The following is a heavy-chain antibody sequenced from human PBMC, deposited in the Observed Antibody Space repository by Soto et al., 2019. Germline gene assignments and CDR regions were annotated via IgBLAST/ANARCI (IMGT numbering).Heavy chain of an antibody. J-gene: IGHJ6*02. V-gene: IGHV1-3*05. CDR3: ARDPSYYGMDV. Sequence: QVQLVQSGAEEKKPGASVKVSCKASGYTFTSYAMHWVRQAPGQRLEWMGWINAGNGNTKYSQKFQGRVTITRDTSASTAYMELSSLISEDTAAHYCARDPSYYGMDVWGQGTTVTISS. CDR2: INAGNGNT. CDR1: GYTFTSYA.